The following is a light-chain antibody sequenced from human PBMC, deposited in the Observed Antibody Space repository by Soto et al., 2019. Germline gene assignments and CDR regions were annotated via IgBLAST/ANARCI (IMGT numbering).Light chain of an antibody. CDR1: SSNIGSHT. CDR3: ATWEDSLNLTV. CDR2: SND. J-gene: IGLJ3*02. V-gene: IGLV1-44*01. Sequence: QSVLTQPPSASATPGQRVAISCSGSSSNIGSHTVNWYHQLPGTAPTLLIFSNDHRPSGVPGRFSGSKSGTSASLAISGLQSEDEGEYYCATWEDSLNLTVFGGGTKLTVL.